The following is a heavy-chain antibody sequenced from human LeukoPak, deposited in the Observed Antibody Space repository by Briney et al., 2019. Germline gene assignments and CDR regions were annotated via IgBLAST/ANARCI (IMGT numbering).Heavy chain of an antibody. CDR2: ISSSSSYI. Sequence: PGGSLTLSCAASGFTFSSYSMNWVRQAPGKGLEWVSSISSSSSYIYYADSVKGRFTISRDNAKNSLYLQMNSLRAEDTAVYYCARVGIAAAGTCDYWGQGTLVTVSS. J-gene: IGHJ4*02. CDR1: GFTFSSYS. CDR3: ARVGIAAAGTCDY. D-gene: IGHD6-13*01. V-gene: IGHV3-21*01.